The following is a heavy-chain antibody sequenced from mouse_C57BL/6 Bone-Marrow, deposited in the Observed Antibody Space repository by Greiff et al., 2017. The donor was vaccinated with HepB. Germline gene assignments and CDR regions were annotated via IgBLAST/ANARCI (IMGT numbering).Heavy chain of an antibody. Sequence: EVMLVESEGGLVQPGSSMKLSCTASGFTFSDYYMAWVRQVPEKGLEWVANINYDGSSTYYLDALKSRFIISRDNAKNILYLQMSSLKSEDTATYYCARVHYYGSSFDYWGQGTTLTVSS. J-gene: IGHJ2*01. V-gene: IGHV5-16*01. CDR2: INYDGSST. CDR1: GFTFSDYY. D-gene: IGHD1-1*01. CDR3: ARVHYYGSSFDY.